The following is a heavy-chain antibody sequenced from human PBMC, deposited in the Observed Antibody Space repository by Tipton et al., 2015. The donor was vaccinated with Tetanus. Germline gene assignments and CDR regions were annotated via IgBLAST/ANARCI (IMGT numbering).Heavy chain of an antibody. CDR1: GVTFNGYG. CDR2: VWYDGSKQ. V-gene: IGHV3-33*01. Sequence: SLRLSCAASGVTFNGYGMHWVRQAPGKGLEWLALVWYDGSKQYYADSVKGRFTISRDNSKNTVDLQMNNLRDEDTAVYYCTGGRSLAWLGPVDSWGQGTLVAVSS. CDR3: TGGRSLAWLGPVDS. J-gene: IGHJ4*02. D-gene: IGHD3-3*01.